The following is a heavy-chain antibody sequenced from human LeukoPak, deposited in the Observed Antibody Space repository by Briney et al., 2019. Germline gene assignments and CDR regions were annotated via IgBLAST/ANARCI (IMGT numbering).Heavy chain of an antibody. CDR1: VYTFTDFY. D-gene: IGHD2-8*01. Sequence: APVKVSCKASVYTFTDFYIHWVRQAPGQGREWMGWINPNSGGTNYAQKFQGRVTMTRETSISTDYIELSRLRSDDTAVYYCARVAVLMLYGSSFYYFDYWGQGALVTVSS. V-gene: IGHV1-2*02. CDR2: INPNSGGT. CDR3: ARVAVLMLYGSSFYYFDY. J-gene: IGHJ4*02.